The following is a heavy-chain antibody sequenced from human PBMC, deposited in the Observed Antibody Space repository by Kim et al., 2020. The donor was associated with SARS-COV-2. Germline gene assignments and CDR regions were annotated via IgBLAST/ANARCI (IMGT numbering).Heavy chain of an antibody. J-gene: IGHJ4*02. D-gene: IGHD5-18*01. CDR2: LSGSGAST. CDR1: GFTFSSYA. CDR3: AKALRGYSPFDY. Sequence: GGSLRLSCAASGFTFSSYAMSWVRQAPGKGLEWVSALSGSGASTSYADSVKGRFTISRDNSRDTLYLQMNSLTAEDTALYYCAKALRGYSPFDYWGQGTLVTVSS. V-gene: IGHV3-23*01.